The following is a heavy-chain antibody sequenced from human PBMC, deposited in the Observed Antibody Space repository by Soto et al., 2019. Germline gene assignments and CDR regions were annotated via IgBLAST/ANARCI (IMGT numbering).Heavy chain of an antibody. D-gene: IGHD3-16*01. Sequence: QVQRVQSGAELKKPGASVQVSCAASGYTFTSNSITWVRQAPGQGLEWMGWISAYNGEASYAEKFQVRLTMTTDTSTSTAYMELRSLRSADTAVYYCARVWGSYRAPSGGAGFDPWCQGTLVTVSS. V-gene: IGHV1-18*04. CDR1: GYTFTSNS. CDR2: ISAYNGEA. J-gene: IGHJ5*02. CDR3: ARVWGSYRAPSGGAGFDP.